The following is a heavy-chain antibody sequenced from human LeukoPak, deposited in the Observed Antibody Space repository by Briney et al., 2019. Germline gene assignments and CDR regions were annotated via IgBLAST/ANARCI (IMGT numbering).Heavy chain of an antibody. Sequence: ASVKVSCKASGYTFTSSASNWVRQAPGQGLEWMGWINTNTGNPTYAQGFTGRFVFSLDTSVSTAYLHISSLEAEDTAIYYCATDLKKGDSGCFDYWGQGTLVTVSS. D-gene: IGHD6-19*01. CDR2: INTNTGNP. CDR3: ATDLKKGDSGCFDY. V-gene: IGHV7-4-1*02. CDR1: GYTFTSSA. J-gene: IGHJ4*02.